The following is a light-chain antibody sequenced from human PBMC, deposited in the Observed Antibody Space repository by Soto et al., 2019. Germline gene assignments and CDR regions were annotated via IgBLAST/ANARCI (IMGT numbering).Light chain of an antibody. CDR1: QSISTS. CDR2: AAS. Sequence: DIQMTQSPSSLSASVGDRVTITCRASQSISTSLIWYQQKLGKAPNLLIYAASSLQSGLPSRFSGSGSGTDFTLTISSLQHEDFATYYCQQSYSAPPTFGQGTKVDIK. CDR3: QQSYSAPPT. V-gene: IGKV1-39*01. J-gene: IGKJ1*01.